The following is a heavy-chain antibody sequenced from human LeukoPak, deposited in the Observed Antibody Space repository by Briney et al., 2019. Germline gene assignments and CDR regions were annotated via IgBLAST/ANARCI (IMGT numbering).Heavy chain of an antibody. CDR2: IYYSGST. Sequence: SETLSLTCTVSGGSISSYYWSWIRQPPGKGLEWIGYIYYSGSTNYNPSLKSRVTISVDTSKNQFSLKLSSVTAADTAVYYCARVQGSGWLQLKGYGMDVWGQGTTVTVSS. V-gene: IGHV4-59*01. CDR1: GGSISSYY. D-gene: IGHD6-19*01. J-gene: IGHJ6*02. CDR3: ARVQGSGWLQLKGYGMDV.